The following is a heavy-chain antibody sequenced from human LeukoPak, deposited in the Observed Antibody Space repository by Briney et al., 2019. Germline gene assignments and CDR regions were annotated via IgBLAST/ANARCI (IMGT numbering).Heavy chain of an antibody. V-gene: IGHV3-23*01. CDR3: GRDGRLIQLWFDP. J-gene: IGHJ5*02. CDR1: GFTFSSYG. D-gene: IGHD5-18*01. CDR2: ISGSGGST. Sequence: GGSLRLSCAASGFTFSSYGMSWVRQAPGKGLEWVSAISGSGGSTYYADSVKGRFTISRDNSKNTLYLQMNSLRADDTAVYYCGRDGRLIQLWFDPWGQGTLVTVSS.